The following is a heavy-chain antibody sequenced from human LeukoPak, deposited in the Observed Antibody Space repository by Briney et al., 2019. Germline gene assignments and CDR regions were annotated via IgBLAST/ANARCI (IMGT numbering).Heavy chain of an antibody. CDR2: INPNSGGT. Sequence: ASVKVSCKASGYTFTGYYMHWVRQAPGQGLEWMGWINPNSGGTNYAQKFQGRVTMTRDTSISTAYMELSRLRSDDTAVYYCARVALSSSWRLGALDIWGQGTMVTVSS. D-gene: IGHD6-13*01. J-gene: IGHJ3*02. V-gene: IGHV1-2*02. CDR1: GYTFTGYY. CDR3: ARVALSSSWRLGALDI.